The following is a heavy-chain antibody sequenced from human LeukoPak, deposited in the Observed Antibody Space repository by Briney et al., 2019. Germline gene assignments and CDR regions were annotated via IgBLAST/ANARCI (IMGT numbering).Heavy chain of an antibody. D-gene: IGHD4-11*01. CDR1: GYPLSNHA. Sequence: GGSLRLSCAASGYPLSNHAMNWVPQAPGKGLEWVSGISGSGGTTYHADSVKGRFTISRDNSKNTLYLQMISLRGEDTAVYYCAKDRYSNYGNWFDPWGQGTLVTVFS. CDR2: ISGSGGTT. J-gene: IGHJ5*02. V-gene: IGHV3-23*01. CDR3: AKDRYSNYGNWFDP.